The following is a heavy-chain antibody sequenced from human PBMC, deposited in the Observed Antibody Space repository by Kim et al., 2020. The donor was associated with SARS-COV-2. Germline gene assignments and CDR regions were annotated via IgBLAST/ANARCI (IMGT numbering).Heavy chain of an antibody. CDR1: GFTFSSYS. V-gene: IGHV3-48*02. CDR3: ARELQWLGILVGMDV. Sequence: GWSLRLSCAASGFTFSSYSMNWVRQAPGKGLEWVSYISSSSSTIYYAAYVKGRFTISRDNAKNTLYLQMNSLRDEYTAVYYWARELQWLGILVGMDVWGQGTTVTVSS. D-gene: IGHD6-19*01. CDR2: ISSSSSTI. J-gene: IGHJ6*02.